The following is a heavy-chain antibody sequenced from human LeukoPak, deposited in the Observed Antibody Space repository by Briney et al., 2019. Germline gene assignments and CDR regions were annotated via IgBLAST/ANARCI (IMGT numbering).Heavy chain of an antibody. CDR1: GYSFTSYW. D-gene: IGHD6-6*01. Sequence: GESLKISCKGSGYSFTSYWIGWVRQMPGKGLEWMGIIYPGGSDTRYSPSFQGQVTISADKSISTAYLQWSSLKASDTAMYYCARQSIAARPYYYYYMDVWGKGTTVTVSS. CDR3: ARQSIAARPYYYYYMDV. CDR2: IYPGGSDT. J-gene: IGHJ6*03. V-gene: IGHV5-51*01.